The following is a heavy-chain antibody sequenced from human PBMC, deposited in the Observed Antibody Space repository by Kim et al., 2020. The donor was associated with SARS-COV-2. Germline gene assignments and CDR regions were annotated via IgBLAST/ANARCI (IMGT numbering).Heavy chain of an antibody. Sequence: SETLSLTCAVYGGSFSGYYWSWIRQPPGKGLEWIGEINHSGSTNHNPSLKSRVTISVDTSKNQFSLKLSSVTAADTAVYYCASPYSFEAFDIWGQGTMVTVSS. CDR1: GGSFSGYY. J-gene: IGHJ3*02. CDR3: ASPYSFEAFDI. CDR2: INHSGST. V-gene: IGHV4-34*01. D-gene: IGHD1-26*01.